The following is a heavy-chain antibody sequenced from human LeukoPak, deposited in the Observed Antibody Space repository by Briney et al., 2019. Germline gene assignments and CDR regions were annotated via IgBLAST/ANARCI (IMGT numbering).Heavy chain of an antibody. CDR3: ASTPYSSGWYD. D-gene: IGHD6-19*01. V-gene: IGHV3-7*01. CDR1: GFTFSSYW. Sequence: PGGSLRLSCAASGFTFSSYWMSWVRQAPGKGLEWVANIKQDGSEKYYVASVKGRFTISRDNAKNSLYLQMNSLRAEDTAVYYCASTPYSSGWYDWGQGTLVTVSS. CDR2: IKQDGSEK. J-gene: IGHJ4*02.